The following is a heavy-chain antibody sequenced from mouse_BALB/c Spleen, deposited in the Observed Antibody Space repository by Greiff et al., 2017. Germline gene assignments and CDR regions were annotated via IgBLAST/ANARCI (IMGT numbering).Heavy chain of an antibody. CDR1: GYTFTSYY. J-gene: IGHJ4*01. Sequence: VQLQQSGAELVKPGASVKLSCKASGYTFTSYYMYWVKQRPGQGLEWIGEINPSNGGTNFNEKFKSKATLTVDKSSSTAYMQLSSLTSEDSAVYYCTRRGYPYAMDDWGQGTSVTVSS. V-gene: IGHV1S81*02. CDR2: INPSNGGT. CDR3: TRRGYPYAMDD.